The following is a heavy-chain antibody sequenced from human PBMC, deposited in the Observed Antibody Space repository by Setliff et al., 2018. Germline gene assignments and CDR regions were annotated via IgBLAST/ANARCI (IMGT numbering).Heavy chain of an antibody. D-gene: IGHD2-15*01. CDR1: GFIFSNYA. J-gene: IGHJ4*02. V-gene: IGHV3-7*03. CDR2: IKQDGSEK. Sequence: LRLSCEASGFIFSNYAMDWVRQAPGKGLEWVANIKQDGSEKYYVDSVKGRFTISRDNAKNSLYLQMNSLRAEDTAVYYCAKRGPYCSGGTCHYYFDYWGQGTLVTVSS. CDR3: AKRGPYCSGGTCHYYFDY.